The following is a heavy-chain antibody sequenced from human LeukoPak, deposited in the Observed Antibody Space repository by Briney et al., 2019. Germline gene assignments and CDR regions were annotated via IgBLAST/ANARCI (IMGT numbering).Heavy chain of an antibody. CDR1: GFTFSNYG. Sequence: GGSLRLSCAASGFTFSNYGMHWVRQAPGKGLEWVAVISYDGSNEYYADSVKGRFTMSRDNAKNSLYLQMNSLRAEDTALYYCARGAADDLYYMDVWGKGTTVTVSS. D-gene: IGHD3/OR15-3a*01. CDR2: ISYDGSNE. J-gene: IGHJ6*03. V-gene: IGHV3-33*08. CDR3: ARGAADDLYYMDV.